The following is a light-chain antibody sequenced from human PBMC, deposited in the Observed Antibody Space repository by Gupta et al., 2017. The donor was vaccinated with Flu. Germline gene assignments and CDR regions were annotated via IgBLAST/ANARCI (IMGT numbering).Light chain of an antibody. CDR1: NSNIGSET. CDR2: RDV. J-gene: IGLJ2*01. CDR3: ATGDDSLNGPV. Sequence: VTGSRSGGNSNIGSETVSWFQQIPGAAPKLLIFRDVQRPSWVPDRFSGSRSGNSASLAISGLQYDDEAEYYCATGDDSLNGPVFGGWTKLTVL. V-gene: IGLV1-44*01.